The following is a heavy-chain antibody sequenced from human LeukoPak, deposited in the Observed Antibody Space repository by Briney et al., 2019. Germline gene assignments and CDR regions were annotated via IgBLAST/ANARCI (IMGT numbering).Heavy chain of an antibody. Sequence: GASVKVSCKASGYTFTSYYMHWVRQALGQGLEWMGIINPSGGSTSYAQKFQGRVTMTRDTSTSTVYMELSSLRSEDTAVYYCARIAVTTGGWFDPWGQGTLVTVSS. CDR1: GYTFTSYY. J-gene: IGHJ5*02. V-gene: IGHV1-46*01. D-gene: IGHD4-17*01. CDR2: INPSGGST. CDR3: ARIAVTTGGWFDP.